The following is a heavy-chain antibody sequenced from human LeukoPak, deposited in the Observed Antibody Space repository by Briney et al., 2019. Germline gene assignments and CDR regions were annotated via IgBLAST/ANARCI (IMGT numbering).Heavy chain of an antibody. CDR2: IYPGDSDT. J-gene: IGHJ4*01. Sequence: LGASLQISCQGSGYSFTSYWIGWVRQLPGKGLEWMGIIYPGDSDTRYSPSFQGQVTISADKSISTAYLQWSSLKASDTAMYYCARLVAGHHIDYWGQGTLVTVSS. V-gene: IGHV5-51*01. CDR3: ARLVAGHHIDY. D-gene: IGHD3-10*01. CDR1: GYSFTSYW.